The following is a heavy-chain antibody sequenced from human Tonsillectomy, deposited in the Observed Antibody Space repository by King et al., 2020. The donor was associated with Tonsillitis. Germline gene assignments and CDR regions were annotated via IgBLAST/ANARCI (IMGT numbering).Heavy chain of an antibody. CDR1: GFTFSTYN. CDR3: ARDRGIGSPFDY. V-gene: IGHV3-21*01. J-gene: IGHJ4*02. Sequence: DVQLVESGGGLVKPGGSLRLSCAASGFTFSTYNINWVRQAPGKGLEWVSSITYSSNYIYYADSVRGRFTISRDNAKNSLYLQMNSLRAEDTAVYYCARDRGIGSPFDYWGQGTLVTVSS. CDR2: ITYSSNYI. D-gene: IGHD2-15*01.